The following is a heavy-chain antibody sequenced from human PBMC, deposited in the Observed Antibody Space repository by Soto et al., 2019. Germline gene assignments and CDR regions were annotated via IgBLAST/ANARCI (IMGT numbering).Heavy chain of an antibody. V-gene: IGHV5-10-1*01. CDR1: GYSFTSYW. Sequence: GESLKISCKGSGYSFTSYWISWVRQMPGKGLEWMGRIDPSDSYTNYSPSFQRHVTISADKSISTAYLQWSSLKASDTAMYYCARLETYSSSWYPDYWGQGTLVTAPQ. D-gene: IGHD6-13*01. CDR2: IDPSDSYT. J-gene: IGHJ4*02. CDR3: ARLETYSSSWYPDY.